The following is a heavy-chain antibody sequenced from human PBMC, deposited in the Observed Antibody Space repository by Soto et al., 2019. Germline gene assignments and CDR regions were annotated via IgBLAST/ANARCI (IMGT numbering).Heavy chain of an antibody. CDR1: GASITSGRSY. CDR2: MFYTGST. D-gene: IGHD5-12*01. CDR3: ARDNGYGHFDS. Sequence: QVQLQAPGPGLVKPSQTLSLTCTVSGASITSGRSYWSWIRQHPGTGLEWIGYMFYTGSTYYHPSLESRVNRTADTSQDQFSLRLSSVTPADTAVYYCARDNGYGHFDSWGQGTLVTVSS. J-gene: IGHJ4*02. V-gene: IGHV4-31*03.